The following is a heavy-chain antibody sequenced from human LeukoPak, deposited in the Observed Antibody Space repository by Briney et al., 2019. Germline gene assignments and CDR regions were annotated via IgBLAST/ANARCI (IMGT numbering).Heavy chain of an antibody. D-gene: IGHD1-26*01. Sequence: PSETLSLTCTVSGDSVSNDDYFWSWTRQPPGEGLEWIGYIYYSAGTYYNPSLKSRVTMLIDTSRNQFSLRLSSVTAADTAVYSCGRGMRYSGSYVVEYWGQGTLVTVSS. V-gene: IGHV4-30-4*01. CDR2: IYYSAGT. J-gene: IGHJ4*02. CDR3: GRGMRYSGSYVVEY. CDR1: GDSVSNDDYF.